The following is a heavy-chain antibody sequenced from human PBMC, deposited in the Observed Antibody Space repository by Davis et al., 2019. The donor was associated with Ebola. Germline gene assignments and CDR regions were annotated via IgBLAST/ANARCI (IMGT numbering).Heavy chain of an antibody. Sequence: GESLKIPCKGSGYTFTSYWISWVRQLPGKGLEWMGIIYPGDSNARYSPSFQGQVTISADKSISTAYLQWNSLKASDTAIYYCAKYHATWYADSWGQGTLVTVSS. J-gene: IGHJ5*01. CDR1: GYTFTSYW. CDR3: AKYHATWYADS. D-gene: IGHD6-13*01. V-gene: IGHV5-51*01. CDR2: IYPGDSNA.